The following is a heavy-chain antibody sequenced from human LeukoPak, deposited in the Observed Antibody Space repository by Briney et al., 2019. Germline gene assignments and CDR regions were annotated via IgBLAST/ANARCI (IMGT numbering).Heavy chain of an antibody. CDR1: GFTFRSYV. D-gene: IGHD3-22*01. J-gene: IGHJ5*02. V-gene: IGHV3-23*01. CDR3: ARVVPRRYYDQPSNKFDP. CDR2: TSGGGGNT. Sequence: PGGSLRLSCAASGFTFRSYVMSWVRQAPGKGLEWISSTSGGGGNTYYADSVKGRFTISRDNSNNTLYLQMNSPRAEDTAIYYCARVVPRRYYDQPSNKFDPWGQGTLVTVSS.